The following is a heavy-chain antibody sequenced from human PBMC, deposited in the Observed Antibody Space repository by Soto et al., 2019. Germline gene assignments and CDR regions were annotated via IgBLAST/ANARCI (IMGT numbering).Heavy chain of an antibody. Sequence: SETLSLTCTVSGGSISNSSYYWSWIRQPPGKGLEWIGSIYYSGSTYYNPSLKSRVTISVDTSKNQFSLKLSSVTAADTAVYYCARQRLGYCSSTSCPRGAFDYWGQGTLVTVSS. J-gene: IGHJ4*02. CDR1: GGSISNSSYY. CDR2: IYYSGST. D-gene: IGHD2-2*01. CDR3: ARQRLGYCSSTSCPRGAFDY. V-gene: IGHV4-39*01.